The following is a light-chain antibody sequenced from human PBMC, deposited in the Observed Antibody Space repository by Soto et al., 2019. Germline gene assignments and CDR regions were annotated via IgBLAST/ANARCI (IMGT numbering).Light chain of an antibody. J-gene: IGKJ1*01. CDR2: AAS. CDR1: QSISSF. V-gene: IGKV1-39*01. Sequence: DIQMTQSPSSLSASVGDGVTITCRASQSISSFLNWYQQRPGKAPKLLIYAASSLQSGVPSRFSGSGSGTYFALNISSLQPEDFATYYCQQSYSTPRTFGQGTKVEIK. CDR3: QQSYSTPRT.